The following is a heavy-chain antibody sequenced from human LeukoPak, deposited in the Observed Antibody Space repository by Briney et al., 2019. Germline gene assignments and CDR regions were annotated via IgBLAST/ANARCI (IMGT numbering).Heavy chain of an antibody. V-gene: IGHV3-23*01. CDR3: AGGTATPDY. Sequence: PGGSLRLSCAASGFTFTSYAMSWVRQAPGTGLEWVSAISGSGGNTFYADSVKGRFTISRDNSKSTLYLQMSSLRAEDTAVYYCAGGTATPDYWGPGTLVTVSS. CDR2: ISGSGGNT. J-gene: IGHJ4*02. D-gene: IGHD6-25*01. CDR1: GFTFTSYA.